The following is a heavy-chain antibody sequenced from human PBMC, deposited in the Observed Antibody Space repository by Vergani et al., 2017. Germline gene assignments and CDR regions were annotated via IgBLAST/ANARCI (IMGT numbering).Heavy chain of an antibody. J-gene: IGHJ6*03. CDR1: GYTFTRYG. CDR2: ISAYNGTT. D-gene: IGHD1-7*01. Sequence: QVQLVQSGAEVKKPGASVKVSCKASGYTFTRYGISWVRQAPGEGLEWMGWISAYNGTTIYSQKLQGRVTMTTDTSTSTAYMELRILRSDDTAVYYCARGHWNYFGAYYYYMHVWGKATTVTVSS. V-gene: IGHV1-18*01. CDR3: ARGHWNYFGAYYYYMHV.